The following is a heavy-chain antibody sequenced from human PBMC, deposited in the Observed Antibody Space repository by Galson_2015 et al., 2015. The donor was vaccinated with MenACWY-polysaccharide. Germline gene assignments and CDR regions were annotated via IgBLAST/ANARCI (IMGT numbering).Heavy chain of an antibody. J-gene: IGHJ1*01. CDR1: GFIFTNYG. CDR3: VRAAAPLAGTRYLPY. Sequence: SVKVSCKASGFIFTNYGINWVRQAPGQGLEWMGWIGRSNGNTKYAQNLQGRVSMTTDTSTSTAYMEVESLRSDDTAIYFCVRAAAPLAGTRYLPYLGQGTLVTVSS. V-gene: IGHV1-18*01. CDR2: IGRSNGNT. D-gene: IGHD6-19*01.